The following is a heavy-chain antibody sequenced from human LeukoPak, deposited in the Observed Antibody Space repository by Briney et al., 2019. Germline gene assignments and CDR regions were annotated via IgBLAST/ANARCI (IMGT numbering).Heavy chain of an antibody. J-gene: IGHJ4*02. V-gene: IGHV3-23*01. Sequence: PGGSLRLSCEVFGFTFSTSAMSWVRQAPGKGLECVSGIRASDDTTYYVDSVKGRFTVSRDNSKNTLYLQVNSLRVADTALYYCRFYTSGSDYWGRGTLVTVSS. D-gene: IGHD3-22*01. CDR3: RFYTSGSDY. CDR1: GFTFSTSA. CDR2: IRASDDTT.